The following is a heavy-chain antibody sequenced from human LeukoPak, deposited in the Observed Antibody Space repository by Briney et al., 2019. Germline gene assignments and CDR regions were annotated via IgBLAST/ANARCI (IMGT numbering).Heavy chain of an antibody. D-gene: IGHD5-12*01. CDR2: MNPNSGNT. CDR1: GYTFTGYY. V-gene: IGHV1-8*03. Sequence: ASVKVSCKASGYTFTGYYMHWVRQAPGQGLEWMGWMNPNSGNTGYAQKFQGRVTITRNTSISTAYMELSSLRSEDTAVYYCARGYSGYDLSPENYFDYWGQGTLVTVSS. CDR3: ARGYSGYDLSPENYFDY. J-gene: IGHJ4*02.